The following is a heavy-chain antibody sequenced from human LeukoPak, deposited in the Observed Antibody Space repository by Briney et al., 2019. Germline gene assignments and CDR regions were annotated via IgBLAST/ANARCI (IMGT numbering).Heavy chain of an antibody. Sequence: SETLSLTCTVSGASFSSSTYYWGWIRQPPGKGLEWIGSIYYSGSTYYNPSLKSRVTMSVDTSKNQFSLKLSSVTAADTAVYYCARHAGGISATGTRPLDYWGQGTLVTVSS. V-gene: IGHV4-39*01. CDR3: ARHAGGISATGTRPLDY. D-gene: IGHD6-13*01. J-gene: IGHJ4*02. CDR1: GASFSSSTYY. CDR2: IYYSGST.